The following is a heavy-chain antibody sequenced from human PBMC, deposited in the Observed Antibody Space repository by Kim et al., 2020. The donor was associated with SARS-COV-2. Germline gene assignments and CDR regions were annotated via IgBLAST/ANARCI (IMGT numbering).Heavy chain of an antibody. J-gene: IGHJ6*02. CDR2: IWYDGSNK. D-gene: IGHD6-13*01. V-gene: IGHV3-33*01. CDR1: GFTFSSYG. CDR3: ARRNSGIAAAVGSRRDYYGMDV. Sequence: GGSLRLSCAASGFTFSSYGMHWVRQAPGKGLEWVAVIWYDGSNKYYADSVKGRFTISRDNSKNTLYLQMNSLRAEDTAVYYCARRNSGIAAAVGSRRDYYGMDVWGQGTTVTVSS.